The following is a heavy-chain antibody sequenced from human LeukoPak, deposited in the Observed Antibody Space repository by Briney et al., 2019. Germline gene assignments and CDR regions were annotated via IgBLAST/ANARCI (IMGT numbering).Heavy chain of an antibody. CDR1: GYTFTNYF. V-gene: IGHV1-2*02. CDR3: ARDREISTSQAAFNWFHP. Sequence: ASVKVSCKASGYTFTNYFIHWVRQAPGQGLEWMGWIQPTNGVTDYAQTFQGRVTMTTDTSMNVTYMELRRLRSDDTAVYYCARDREISTSQAAFNWFHPWGQGTLVTVSS. J-gene: IGHJ5*02. D-gene: IGHD2/OR15-2a*01. CDR2: IQPTNGVT.